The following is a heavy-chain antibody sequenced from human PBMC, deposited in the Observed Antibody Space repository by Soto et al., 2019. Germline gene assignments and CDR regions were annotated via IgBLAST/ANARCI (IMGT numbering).Heavy chain of an antibody. CDR1: GFAFDDYA. CDR2: ISWNSGSI. J-gene: IGHJ4*02. CDR3: AKGHVSTGGGLIDY. V-gene: IGHV3-9*01. Sequence: EVQLVESGGGLVQPGRSLRLSCAASGFAFDDYAMHWVRQAPGKGLEWVSGISWNSGSIGYADSVKGRFTISRDNAKNSLYLQMNSLRAEDTALYYCAKGHVSTGGGLIDYWGQGTLVTVSS. D-gene: IGHD3-16*01.